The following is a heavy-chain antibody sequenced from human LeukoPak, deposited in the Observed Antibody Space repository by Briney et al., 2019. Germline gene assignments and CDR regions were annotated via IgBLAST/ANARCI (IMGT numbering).Heavy chain of an antibody. CDR3: ARELAAAVLLDYMDV. V-gene: IGHV3-30*04. J-gene: IGHJ6*03. D-gene: IGHD6-13*01. CDR1: GFTFSDYS. CDR2: ISYDGSNK. Sequence: PGGSLRLSCSASGFTFSDYSMHWVRQAPGKGLEWVAVISYDGSNKYYADSVKGRFTISRDNSKNTLDLQMNSLRAEDTAVYYCARELAAAVLLDYMDVWGKGTTVTVSS.